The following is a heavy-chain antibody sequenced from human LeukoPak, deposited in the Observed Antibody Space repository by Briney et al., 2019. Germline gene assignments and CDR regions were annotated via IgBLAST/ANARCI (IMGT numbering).Heavy chain of an antibody. CDR1: GGSISNYV. Sequence: PSETLSLTCTVSGGSISNYVWSWIRQPPGKGLEWIGYINDSGNTKYNPSLESRVTISVDTSKNQFSLKLSSVTAADTAVYYCARVYSSGYYYYYYYMDVWGKGTTVTVSS. V-gene: IGHV4-59*12. CDR3: ARVYSSGYYYYYYYMDV. J-gene: IGHJ6*03. CDR2: INDSGNT. D-gene: IGHD3-22*01.